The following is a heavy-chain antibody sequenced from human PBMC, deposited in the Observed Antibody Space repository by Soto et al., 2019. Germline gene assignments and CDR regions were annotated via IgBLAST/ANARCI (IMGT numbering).Heavy chain of an antibody. D-gene: IGHD2-8*01. V-gene: IGHV3-7*01. J-gene: IGHJ4*02. Sequence: EVQLVESGGTLVQPGGSLRLSCVASGFTSSNYCMNWVRQAPGKGLEWVANIHQDGDKRGYVESVRGRFTISRDNAKNSLFLEMNSLRVEDTAVYYCARATCSNGFCYGASFDSWGQGTLVTVSS. CDR1: GFTSSNYC. CDR3: ARATCSNGFCYGASFDS. CDR2: IHQDGDKR.